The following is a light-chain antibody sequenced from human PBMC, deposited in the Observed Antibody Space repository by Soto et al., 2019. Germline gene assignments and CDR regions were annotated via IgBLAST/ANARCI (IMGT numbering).Light chain of an antibody. Sequence: EIVLTQSPGTLSLSPGERATLSCRASQSVNSRYLAWYQQKPGQAPRLLIYGTSNRATGIPDRFSGSGSGTDFTLTISRLESEDFAVYYCQQYVGSLWTFGQGTKVEIK. CDR1: QSVNSRY. V-gene: IGKV3-20*01. CDR2: GTS. J-gene: IGKJ1*01. CDR3: QQYVGSLWT.